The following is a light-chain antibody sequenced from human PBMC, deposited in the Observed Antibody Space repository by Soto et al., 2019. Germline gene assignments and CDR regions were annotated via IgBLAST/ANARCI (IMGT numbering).Light chain of an antibody. CDR3: QQYYSTPYT. CDR1: RSVLYSSNTKNY. J-gene: IGKJ2*01. V-gene: IGKV4-1*01. Sequence: SLAVSLGERATIKCKSSRSVLYSSNTKNYLAWYQPKPGQPPKLLFYWASARESGVPDRFSGGGSGTDFTLTINSLQAEDVAVYYCQQYYSTPYTFGQGTKLEIK. CDR2: WAS.